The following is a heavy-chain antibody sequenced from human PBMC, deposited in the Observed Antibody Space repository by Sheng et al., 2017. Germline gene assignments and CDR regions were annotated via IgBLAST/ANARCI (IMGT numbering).Heavy chain of an antibody. CDR2: ISYSGNT. D-gene: IGHD3-10*01. V-gene: IGHV4-39*07. CDR1: GGSISSSRYY. J-gene: IGHJ4*02. CDR3: ARSYYNYGHLDY. Sequence: QVQLQESGPGLVKPSETLSLTCTVSGGSISSSRYYWDWIRQPPGKGLEWIGSISYSGNTYYNPSLKSRVTISVDTSKNQFSLKLTSVTAADTAVYYCARSYYNYGHLDYWARERWSPSPQ.